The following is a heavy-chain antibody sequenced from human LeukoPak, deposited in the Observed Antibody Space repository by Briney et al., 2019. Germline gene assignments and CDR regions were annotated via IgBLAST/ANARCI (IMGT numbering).Heavy chain of an antibody. CDR2: ISSGGTYK. J-gene: IGHJ3*02. Sequence: GGSLRLSCAASGFTFSDYTMNWVRQAPGKGLEWVSSISSGGTYKYYADSVKGRFTISRDNAQNSLYLQMNSLRAEDSSAYYCARPTTVTTISADAFDIWGQGTMVTVSS. V-gene: IGHV3-21*01. CDR3: ARPTTVTTISADAFDI. D-gene: IGHD4-17*01. CDR1: GFTFSDYT.